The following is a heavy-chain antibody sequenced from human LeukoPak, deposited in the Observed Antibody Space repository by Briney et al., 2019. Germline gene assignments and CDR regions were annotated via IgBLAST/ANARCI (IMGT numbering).Heavy chain of an antibody. CDR3: ARAGYYDILTGYYNWYFDL. CDR1: GYTFTSHG. D-gene: IGHD3-9*01. V-gene: IGHV1-18*01. Sequence: ASVKVSCKASGYTFTSHGISWVRQAPGQGLEWMGWISAYNGNTNYAQKLQGRVTMTTDTSTSTAYMELRSLRSDDTAVYYCARAGYYDILTGYYNWYFDLWGRGTLVTVSS. J-gene: IGHJ2*01. CDR2: ISAYNGNT.